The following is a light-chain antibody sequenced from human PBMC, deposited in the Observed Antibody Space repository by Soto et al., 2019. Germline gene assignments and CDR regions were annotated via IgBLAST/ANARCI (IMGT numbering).Light chain of an antibody. J-gene: IGLJ1*01. CDR1: SSDVGGYDY. CDR3: SSHTSGSTRV. CDR2: EVT. Sequence: QSALTQPASVSGSPGQSIAISCTGTSSDVGGYDYVSWYQQHPDKAPKLMIYEVTKRPSGVSNRFSGSKSGNTASLTISGLHPEDEAAYYCSSHTSGSTRVFGSGTKLTVL. V-gene: IGLV2-14*01.